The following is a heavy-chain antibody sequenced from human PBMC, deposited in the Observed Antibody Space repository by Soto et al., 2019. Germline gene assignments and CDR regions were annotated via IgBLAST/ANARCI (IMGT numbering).Heavy chain of an antibody. J-gene: IGHJ4*02. V-gene: IGHV3-23*01. CDR2: IGGSGGYK. D-gene: IGHD6-13*01. CDR3: AKDAAMVSSTFNYFDY. CDR1: GFFFSSYA. Sequence: EVQLLESGGGLVQPGGSLRLSCAASGFFFSSYAMSWVRQAPGKGLEWVSGIGGSGGYKSYADSVKGRSTISRDNSKNTLYLQMESLGAEDTAVYYCAKDAAMVSSTFNYFDYWGQGTLVAVSS.